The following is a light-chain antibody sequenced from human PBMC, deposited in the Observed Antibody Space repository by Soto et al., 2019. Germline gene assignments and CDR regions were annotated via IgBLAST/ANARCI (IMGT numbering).Light chain of an antibody. CDR3: QQAQSFPYT. Sequence: DIQMTQSPSSVSASVGDRVTITCRASRGITRWLAWYQQKPGKAPKLLIYSASSLQSGVPSRFSGSGSGTDFTLTISSLQPEDFATYFCQQAQSFPYTVGQGTKLEIK. CDR1: RGITRW. CDR2: SAS. J-gene: IGKJ2*01. V-gene: IGKV1-12*01.